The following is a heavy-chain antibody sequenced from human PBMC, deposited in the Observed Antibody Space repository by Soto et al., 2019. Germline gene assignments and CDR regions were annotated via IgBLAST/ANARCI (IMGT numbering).Heavy chain of an antibody. CDR1: GYTFTSYA. V-gene: IGHV1-3*01. Sequence: GASVKVSCKASGYTFTSYAMHWVRQAPGQRLEWMGWINAGNGNTKYSQKFQGRVTITRDTSASTAYMELSSLRSEDTAVYYCARDGDSRFGELLWSNYYYYYMDVWGKGTTVTVSS. CDR3: ARDGDSRFGELLWSNYYYYYMDV. CDR2: INAGNGNT. D-gene: IGHD3-10*01. J-gene: IGHJ6*03.